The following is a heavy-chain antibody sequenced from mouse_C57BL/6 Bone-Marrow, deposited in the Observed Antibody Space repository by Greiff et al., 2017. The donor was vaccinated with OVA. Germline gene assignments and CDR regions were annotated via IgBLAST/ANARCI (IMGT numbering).Heavy chain of an antibody. CDR3: ARDAITTVVKGFDY. J-gene: IGHJ2*01. CDR2: IDPSDSYT. CDR1: GYTFTSYW. V-gene: IGHV1-50*01. D-gene: IGHD1-1*01. Sequence: VQLQQPGAELVKPGASVKLSCKASGYTFTSYWMQWVKQRPGQGLEWIGEIDPSDSYTNYNQKFKGKATLTVDTSSSTAYMQLSSLTSEDSAVYYCARDAITTVVKGFDYWGQGTTLTVSS.